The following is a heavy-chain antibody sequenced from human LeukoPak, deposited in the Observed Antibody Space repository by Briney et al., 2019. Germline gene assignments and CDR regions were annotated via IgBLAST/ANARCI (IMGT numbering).Heavy chain of an antibody. V-gene: IGHV4-59*01. CDR1: GGSISSYY. D-gene: IGHD3-10*01. Sequence: SETLSLTCTVSGGSISSYYWSWIRQPPGKGLEWIGYIYDSGSTNYNPSLKSRVTISVDTSKNQFSLKLNSVTAADTAVYYCARSAGGSGSPDNWFDPWGQGTLVTVSS. CDR2: IYDSGST. CDR3: ARSAGGSGSPDNWFDP. J-gene: IGHJ5*02.